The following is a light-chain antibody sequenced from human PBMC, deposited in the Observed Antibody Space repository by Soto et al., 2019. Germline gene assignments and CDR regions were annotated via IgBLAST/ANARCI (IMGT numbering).Light chain of an antibody. J-gene: IGKJ1*01. Sequence: DIQMTQSPSSLSASVGDRVTITCRASQSISSYLNWYQQKPGKAPKLLIYAASSLQSGVPSRFSGSGSGTDFTLTIGSLQPEYFATYDCQQSNSTPTWTFAQGTKVEIK. CDR1: QSISSY. CDR2: AAS. CDR3: QQSNSTPTWT. V-gene: IGKV1-39*01.